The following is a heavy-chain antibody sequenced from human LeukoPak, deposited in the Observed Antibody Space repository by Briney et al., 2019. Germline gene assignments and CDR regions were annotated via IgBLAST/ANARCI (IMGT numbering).Heavy chain of an antibody. CDR2: IYYSGNT. J-gene: IGHJ4*02. Sequence: PSETLSLTCTVSGGSISSSSYYWGWIRQPPGKGLEWIGSIYYSGNTYYNPSLTSRLTISVDTSENQFPLKLSSVTAAGAGVYYCARGRYHYDTSGNLLDSWGQGTIVSISS. CDR1: GGSISSSSYY. D-gene: IGHD3-22*01. V-gene: IGHV4-39*01. CDR3: ARGRYHYDTSGNLLDS.